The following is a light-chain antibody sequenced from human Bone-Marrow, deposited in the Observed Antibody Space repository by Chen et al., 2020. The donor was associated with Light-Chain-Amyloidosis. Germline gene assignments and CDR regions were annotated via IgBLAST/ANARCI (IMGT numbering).Light chain of an antibody. V-gene: IGLV2-14*03. CDR1: SSDVGGYNH. CDR3: SSYTSSRTLV. Sequence: HSALPQPASVSGSPGQSITISCTGTSSDVGGYNHVSWYQQHPGKAPKLMIYDVSNRPSGVSNRFSGSKSGNTASLTISGLQAEDEADYYCSSYTSSRTLVFGGGTKLTVL. J-gene: IGLJ2*01. CDR2: DVS.